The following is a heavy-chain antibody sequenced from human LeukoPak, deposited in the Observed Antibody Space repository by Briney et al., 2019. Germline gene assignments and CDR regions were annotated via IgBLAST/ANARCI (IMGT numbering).Heavy chain of an antibody. CDR3: ARHIDTAGANAFDI. Sequence: SETLSLTCTVSGGSVSSYYWSWIRQPPGKGLEWIGYIYYSGSTNYNPSLKSRVTISVDTSKNQFSLKLSSVTAGDTAVYYCARHIDTAGANAFDIWGQGTMVTVSS. V-gene: IGHV4-59*08. J-gene: IGHJ3*02. CDR2: IYYSGST. D-gene: IGHD5-18*01. CDR1: GGSVSSYY.